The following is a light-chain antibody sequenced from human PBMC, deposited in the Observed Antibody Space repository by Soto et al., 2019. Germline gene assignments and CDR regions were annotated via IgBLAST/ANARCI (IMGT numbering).Light chain of an antibody. CDR2: DAS. CDR3: QQRSNWPPIT. J-gene: IGKJ5*01. CDR1: QSVSSY. V-gene: IGKV3-11*01. Sequence: EIVLTQSPGTLSVSPGERATLSGRASQSVSSYLAWYQQKPGQAPRLLIYDASNRATGIPARFSGSGSGTDFTLTISSLEPEDFAVYYCQQRSNWPPITFGQGTRLEIK.